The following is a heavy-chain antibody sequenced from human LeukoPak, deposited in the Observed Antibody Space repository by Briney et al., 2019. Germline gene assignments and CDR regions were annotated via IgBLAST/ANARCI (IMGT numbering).Heavy chain of an antibody. Sequence: GGSLRLSCAASGFTFSSYSMNWVRQAPGKGLEWVSYISSSSSTIYYADSVKGRFTISRDNAKNSLYLQMNSLRAEDTAVYYCARDPVPVVVAAPNFDYWGQGTLVTVSS. CDR2: ISSSSSTI. V-gene: IGHV3-48*04. CDR3: ARDPVPVVVAAPNFDY. D-gene: IGHD2-15*01. J-gene: IGHJ4*02. CDR1: GFTFSSYS.